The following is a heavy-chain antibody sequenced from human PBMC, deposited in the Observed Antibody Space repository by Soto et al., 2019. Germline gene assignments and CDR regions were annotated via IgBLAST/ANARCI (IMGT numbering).Heavy chain of an antibody. CDR2: IYGDDDK. Sequence: QITLKESGPTLVKPTQTLTLTCTFSGFSLISSAVGVAWIRQPPGKALEWLALIYGDDDKRYSPSLKNRLTTPKDTTKNRVVIKITTRNPVNTATYSCAHGRRGGALNFASGGQGTLV. D-gene: IGHD3-16*01. J-gene: IGHJ1*01. CDR3: AHGRRGGALNFAS. CDR1: GFSLISSAVG. V-gene: IGHV2-5*02.